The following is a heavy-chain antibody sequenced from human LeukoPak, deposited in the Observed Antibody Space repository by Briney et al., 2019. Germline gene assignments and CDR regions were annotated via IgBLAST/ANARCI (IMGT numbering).Heavy chain of an antibody. CDR1: GGSISSYY. D-gene: IGHD3-10*01. V-gene: IGHV4-59*01. Sequence: PSETLSLTCTVSGGSISSYYWSWIRQPPGKGLEWIGYIYYSGSTNYNPSLKSRVTISVDTSKNQFSLKLSSVTAADTAVYYCARGRFGESPLDYWGQGTLVTVSS. CDR2: IYYSGST. CDR3: ARGRFGESPLDY. J-gene: IGHJ4*02.